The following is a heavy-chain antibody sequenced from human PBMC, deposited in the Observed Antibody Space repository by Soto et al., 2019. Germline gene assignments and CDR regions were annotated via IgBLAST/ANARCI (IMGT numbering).Heavy chain of an antibody. Sequence: GGSLRLSCAASGFTVSSNYMSWVRQAPGKGLEWISFIYSGGATHYVDSVKGRFTISRDNSKNTVYLQMNRLRTEDTDIYCCERVNQNYPWGPGTLVTVSS. CDR1: GFTVSSNY. CDR2: IYSGGAT. J-gene: IGHJ5*02. V-gene: IGHV3-53*01. CDR3: ERVNQNYP.